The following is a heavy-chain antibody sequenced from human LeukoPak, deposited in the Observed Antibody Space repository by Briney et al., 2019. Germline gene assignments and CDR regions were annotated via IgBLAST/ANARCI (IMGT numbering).Heavy chain of an antibody. J-gene: IGHJ4*02. V-gene: IGHV1-2*02. CDR3: ARDQGTATSHAFDY. CDR2: INPNSGGT. CDR1: GYTFTGYY. Sequence: GASVKVSCKASGYTFTGYYMHWVRQAPGQGLEWMGWINPNSGGTNYAQKFQGRVTVTRDTSISTAYMELSRLRSDDTAVYYCARDQGTATSHAFDYWGQGTLVTVSS. D-gene: IGHD5-18*01.